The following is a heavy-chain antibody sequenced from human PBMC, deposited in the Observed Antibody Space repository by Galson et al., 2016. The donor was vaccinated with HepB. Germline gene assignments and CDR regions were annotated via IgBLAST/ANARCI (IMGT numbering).Heavy chain of an antibody. CDR1: RFTFINYP. Sequence: SLRLSCAVSRFTFINYPIHWVRQAPGKGLEWVAVTSYDGNTKRFADSVKGRFTISRDESNKTISLQMNRLRSEDTALYYCARDAKRGFKESFTVFDIWAQGTMVIVSS. J-gene: IGHJ3*02. V-gene: IGHV3-30-3*01. D-gene: IGHD2-8*02. CDR2: TSYDGNTK. CDR3: ARDAKRGFKESFTVFDI.